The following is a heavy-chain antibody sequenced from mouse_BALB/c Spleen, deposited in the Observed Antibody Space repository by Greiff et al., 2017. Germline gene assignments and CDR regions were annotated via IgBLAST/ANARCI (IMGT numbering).Heavy chain of an antibody. V-gene: IGHV1-9*01. CDR2: ILPGSGST. Sequence: VQLQQSGAELMKPGASVKISCKATGYTFSSYWIEWVKQRPGHGLEWIGEILPGSGSTNYNEKFKGKATFTADTSSNTAYMQLSSLTSEDSAVYYCAREGTPYAMDYWGQGTSVTVSS. CDR3: AREGTPYAMDY. D-gene: IGHD2-14*01. CDR1: GYTFSSYW. J-gene: IGHJ4*01.